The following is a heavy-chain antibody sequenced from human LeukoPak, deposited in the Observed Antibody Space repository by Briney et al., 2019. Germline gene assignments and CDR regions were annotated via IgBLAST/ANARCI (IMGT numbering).Heavy chain of an antibody. CDR1: GFTFSDYW. CDR3: ARVGTWELQRVFDY. D-gene: IGHD1-26*01. Sequence: GGSLRLSCAPSGFTFSDYWMTWVRQVPGKGLEWVANINRGGNEVHYVDSVKGRFTVSRDDAKNSLYLQLDSLRVEDTAVYYCARVGTWELQRVFDYWGQGTLVTVSS. CDR2: INRGGNEV. V-gene: IGHV3-7*01. J-gene: IGHJ4*02.